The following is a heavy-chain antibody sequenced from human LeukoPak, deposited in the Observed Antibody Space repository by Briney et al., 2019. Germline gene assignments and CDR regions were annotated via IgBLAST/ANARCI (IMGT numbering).Heavy chain of an antibody. CDR3: ARARAGDYYDSSGYYSFDY. J-gene: IGHJ4*02. CDR2: IIPILGIA. Sequence: SVKVSCKASGGTFSSYAISWVRQAPGQGLEWMGRIIPILGIANYAQKFQGRVTITADKSTSTAYMELSSLRSEDTAVYYCARARAGDYYDSSGYYSFDYWGQGTLVTVSS. CDR1: GGTFSSYA. V-gene: IGHV1-69*04. D-gene: IGHD3-22*01.